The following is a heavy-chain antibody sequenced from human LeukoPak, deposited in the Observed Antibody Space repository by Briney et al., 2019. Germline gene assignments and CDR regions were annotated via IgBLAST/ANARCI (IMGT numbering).Heavy chain of an antibody. D-gene: IGHD3-10*01. Sequence: GGALLLSCAASGFPFSGSAMHWVRQASGKGLEGVGRIRSKANSYATAYGASVKGRFTISRDGSKNTAYLQMNSLKTEDTAVYYCTRRVGENYYFDYWGQGTLVTVSS. CDR1: GFPFSGSA. V-gene: IGHV3-73*01. CDR3: TRRVGENYYFDY. CDR2: IRSKANSYAT. J-gene: IGHJ4*02.